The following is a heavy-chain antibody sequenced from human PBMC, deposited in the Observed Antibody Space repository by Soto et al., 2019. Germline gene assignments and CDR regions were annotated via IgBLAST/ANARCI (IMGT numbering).Heavy chain of an antibody. V-gene: IGHV1-69*08. CDR2: IIPVIGIG. J-gene: IGHJ6*03. CDR1: GGSFSTYT. CDR3: AGEDYAYYYLDV. Sequence: QVQLVQSGAEVKKPGSSVKVSCKASGGSFSTYTINWVRQAPGQGLEWMGRIIPVIGIGNYAQKFKGRVTITADKSTSTAYMELSSLRSEDTAVYYCAGEDYAYYYLDVWGKGNTVTVSS.